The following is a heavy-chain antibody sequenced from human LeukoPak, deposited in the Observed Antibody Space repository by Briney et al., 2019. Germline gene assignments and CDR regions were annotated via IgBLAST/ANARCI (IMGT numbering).Heavy chain of an antibody. D-gene: IGHD3-10*01. CDR1: GFTFTTYA. Sequence: GGSLRLSCAASGFTFTTYAMAWVRQAPGKGLEWVSAISGSGDSTYYADSVKGRFTISRDNSKNTLYLQMNSLRAEDTAVYYCARDRYGTGSYDYWGQGTLVAVSS. CDR2: ISGSGDST. J-gene: IGHJ4*02. V-gene: IGHV3-23*01. CDR3: ARDRYGTGSYDY.